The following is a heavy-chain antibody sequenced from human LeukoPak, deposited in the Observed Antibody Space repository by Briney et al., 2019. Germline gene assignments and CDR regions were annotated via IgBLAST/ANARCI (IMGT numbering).Heavy chain of an antibody. Sequence: GGSLRLSCAASGFTFSSYAMSWVRQAPGKGLEWVSAISGSGDNKYYADSVKGRFTISRDNSKNTLYLQMNSLRGEDTAVYYCANLGYYRDYWGQGTLVTVSS. V-gene: IGHV3-23*01. D-gene: IGHD3-10*01. CDR3: ANLGYYRDY. CDR1: GFTFSSYA. CDR2: ISGSGDNK. J-gene: IGHJ4*02.